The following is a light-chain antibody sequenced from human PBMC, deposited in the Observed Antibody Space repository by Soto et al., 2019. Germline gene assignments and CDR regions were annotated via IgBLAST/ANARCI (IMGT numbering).Light chain of an antibody. J-gene: IGKJ4*01. CDR1: QSVRSW. Sequence: DIQMTQSPATLSASVGDRVTITCRASQSVRSWLAWYQQKPGTAPKLLIFDASRLEIGVPSRFSGSASGTDFTLTISSLQADDFATYYCQQYDDYPLTFGGGTKVEIK. V-gene: IGKV1-5*01. CDR2: DAS. CDR3: QQYDDYPLT.